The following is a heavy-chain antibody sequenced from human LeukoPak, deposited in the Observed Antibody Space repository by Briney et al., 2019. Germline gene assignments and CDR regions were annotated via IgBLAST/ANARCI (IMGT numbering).Heavy chain of an antibody. Sequence: ASVKVSCKVSGYTLTELSMHWVRQAPGKGLEWMGGFDPEDGETIYAQKFQGRVTMTEDTSTDTAYMELSSLRSEDTAVYYCATHVVGASLIDYWAREPWSPSPQ. CDR2: FDPEDGET. V-gene: IGHV1-24*01. CDR1: GYTLTELS. J-gene: IGHJ4*02. CDR3: ATHVVGASLIDY. D-gene: IGHD1-26*01.